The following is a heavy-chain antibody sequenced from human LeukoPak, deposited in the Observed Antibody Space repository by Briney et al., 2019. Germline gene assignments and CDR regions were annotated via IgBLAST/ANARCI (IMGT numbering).Heavy chain of an antibody. CDR1: GFTFSTYS. CDR2: ISSSSSYI. D-gene: IGHD2-21*01. V-gene: IGHV3-21*01. Sequence: GGSLRLSCAASGFTFSTYSMNWVRQAPGKGLEWVSSISSSSSYIYYADSTKGRFTVSRDNAKNSLYLQMNSLRAEDTAVYYCARDLYSQTMDVWGHGTTVTVSS. J-gene: IGHJ6*02. CDR3: ARDLYSQTMDV.